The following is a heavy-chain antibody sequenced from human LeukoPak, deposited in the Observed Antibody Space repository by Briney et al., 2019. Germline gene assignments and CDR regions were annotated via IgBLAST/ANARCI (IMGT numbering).Heavy chain of an antibody. CDR3: AKGAYDYIEMGYFDY. CDR2: MIASSGST. D-gene: IGHD5-12*01. Sequence: PGGSLRLSCAASGFTFSNSAMSWVRQAPGKGLEWVSLMIASSGSTFYADSVKGRFTISRYNSKNTLYLQMNSLRTDDTAVYYCAKGAYDYIEMGYFDYWGQGTLVTVSS. V-gene: IGHV3-23*01. J-gene: IGHJ4*02. CDR1: GFTFSNSA.